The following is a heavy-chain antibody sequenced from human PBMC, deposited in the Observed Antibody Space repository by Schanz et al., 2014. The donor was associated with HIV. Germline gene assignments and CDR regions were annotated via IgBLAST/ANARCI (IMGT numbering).Heavy chain of an antibody. CDR3: AKDRNYYESKYRGKGNYYYYYGMDV. J-gene: IGHJ6*02. D-gene: IGHD3-22*01. V-gene: IGHV3-30*18. CDR1: GFNFNSYG. CDR2: TSYDGTKK. Sequence: QVQLVESGGGVVQPGRSLRLSCVASGFNFNSYGMHWVRQAPGKGLEGVAVTSYDGTKKHYADSVKGRFTISRDNSKNSLSLLIKSLRAEDAAVYYCAKDRNYYESKYRGKGNYYYYYGMDVWGQGTTVTVSS.